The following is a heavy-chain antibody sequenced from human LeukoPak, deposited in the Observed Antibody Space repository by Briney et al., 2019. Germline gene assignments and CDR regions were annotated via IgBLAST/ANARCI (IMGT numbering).Heavy chain of an antibody. Sequence: ASVKVSCKTSGYSFTGQYMHWVRQAPGQGLEWMGRINLRSGATNYAQKFQGRVAMTRDTSISTAYMELSRLSSDDTAVYYCARVLGDCSSTSCYGGYAFDIWGQGTMVTVSS. CDR3: ARVLGDCSSTSCYGGYAFDI. D-gene: IGHD2-2*01. V-gene: IGHV1-2*06. CDR2: INLRSGAT. J-gene: IGHJ3*02. CDR1: GYSFTGQY.